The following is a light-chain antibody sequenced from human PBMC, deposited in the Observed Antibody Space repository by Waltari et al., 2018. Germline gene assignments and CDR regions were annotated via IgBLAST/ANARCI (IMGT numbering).Light chain of an antibody. V-gene: IGLV2-14*01. J-gene: IGLJ2*01. CDR2: DVS. CDR3: SSQSSNDVVL. CDR1: SNDVGGYNS. Sequence: SALTQPASVSGSPGQSVTISCAGTSNDVGGYNSVSWYQEHPGQAPRVIIYDVSYRPSGVADRFSGSESGNTASLTISGLQAEDEADYYCSSQSSNDVVLFGGGTKLTVL.